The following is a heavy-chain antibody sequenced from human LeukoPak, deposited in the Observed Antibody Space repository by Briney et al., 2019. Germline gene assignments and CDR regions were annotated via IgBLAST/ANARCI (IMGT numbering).Heavy chain of an antibody. CDR1: GFTFSSYG. V-gene: IGHV3-21*01. CDR3: VRGVAAATDY. CDR2: ISSSSSYI. Sequence: PGGSLRLSCAASGFTFSSYGMSWVRQAPGKGLEWVSSISSSSSYIYYADSVKGRFTISRDNAKNPLYLQMNSLRAEDTAVYYCVRGVAAATDYWGQGTLVTVSS. D-gene: IGHD6-25*01. J-gene: IGHJ4*02.